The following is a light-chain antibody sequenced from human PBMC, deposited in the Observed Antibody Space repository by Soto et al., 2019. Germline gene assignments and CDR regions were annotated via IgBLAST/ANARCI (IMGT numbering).Light chain of an antibody. J-gene: IGKJ4*01. CDR2: KAS. CDR3: QHYSVFPLA. Sequence: DLQLTQFPSTLSASVGDRVTITCRASESISSWLAWYQQKPGKAPKILIYKASTLQSRVPSRFTGSGSGTEFTRTISSLQPDDFAAYDCQHYSVFPLAFGGGTKVEIK. CDR1: ESISSW. V-gene: IGKV1-5*03.